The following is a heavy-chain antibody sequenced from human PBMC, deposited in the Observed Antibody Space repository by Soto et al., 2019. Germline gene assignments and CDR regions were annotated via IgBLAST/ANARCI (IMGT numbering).Heavy chain of an antibody. D-gene: IGHD3-22*01. CDR3: ARDTFDYDSSGYHWGMDV. CDR1: GGTFSSYT. CDR2: IIPILGIA. V-gene: IGHV1-69*08. J-gene: IGHJ6*02. Sequence: QVQLVQSGAEVKKPGSSVKVSCKASGGTFSSYTISWVRQAPGQGLEWMGRIIPILGIANYAQKFQGRVTITADKSTSTAYMELSSLRSEDTAVYYCARDTFDYDSSGYHWGMDVWGQGTTVTVSS.